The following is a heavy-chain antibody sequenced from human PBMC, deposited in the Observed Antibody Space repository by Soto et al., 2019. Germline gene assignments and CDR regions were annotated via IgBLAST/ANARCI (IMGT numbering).Heavy chain of an antibody. CDR1: GFTFSSAS. CDR2: ISSSSSYI. V-gene: IGHV3-21*01. CDR3: AREGNSGYEPNYYYYGMDV. Sequence: GGSLRLSCAASGFTFSSASMNWVRQAPGKGLEWVSSISSSSSYIYYADSVKGRFTISRDNAKNSLYLQMNSLRAEDTAVYYCAREGNSGYEPNYYYYGMDVWGQGTTVTVSS. J-gene: IGHJ6*02. D-gene: IGHD5-12*01.